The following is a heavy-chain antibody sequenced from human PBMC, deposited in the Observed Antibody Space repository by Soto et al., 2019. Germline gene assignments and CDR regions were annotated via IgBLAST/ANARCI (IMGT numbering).Heavy chain of an antibody. CDR1: GYTFTSYG. CDR2: ISAYNGNT. CDR3: AREIRYDSSGYSYYFDY. J-gene: IGHJ4*02. D-gene: IGHD3-22*01. V-gene: IGHV1-18*01. Sequence: ASVKVSCKASGYTFTSYGISWVRQAPGQGLEWMGWISAYNGNTNYAQKLQGRVTMTTDTSTSTAYMELRSLRSDDTAVYYCAREIRYDSSGYSYYFDYWGQGTLVTVSS.